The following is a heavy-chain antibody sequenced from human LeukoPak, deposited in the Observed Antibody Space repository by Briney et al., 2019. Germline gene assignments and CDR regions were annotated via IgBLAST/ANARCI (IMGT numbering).Heavy chain of an antibody. J-gene: IGHJ4*02. CDR2: ISGSGGTT. D-gene: IGHD6-19*01. CDR3: TREAVAVDY. V-gene: IGHV3-23*01. CDR1: GFTFSGFA. Sequence: GGSLGLSCAASGFTFSGFAMSWVRQAPGKGLEWVSVISGSGGTTYYADAVKGRFTISKDNSKNTLYLQMNSLRAEDTAVYHCTREAVAVDYWGQGTLATVSS.